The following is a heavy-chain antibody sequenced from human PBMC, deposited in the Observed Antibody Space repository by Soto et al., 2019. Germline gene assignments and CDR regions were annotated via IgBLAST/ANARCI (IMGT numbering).Heavy chain of an antibody. CDR1: GGSISSGGYS. Sequence: SETLSLTCAVSGGSISSGGYSWSWIRQPPGKGLEWIGYIYHSGSTYYNPSLKSRVTISVDRSKNQFSLKLSSVTVADTAVYYCARARGVYDSGGYDKFYLDYWGQGTLVTVSS. CDR3: ARARGVYDSGGYDKFYLDY. D-gene: IGHD3-22*01. J-gene: IGHJ4*02. V-gene: IGHV4-30-2*01. CDR2: IYHSGST.